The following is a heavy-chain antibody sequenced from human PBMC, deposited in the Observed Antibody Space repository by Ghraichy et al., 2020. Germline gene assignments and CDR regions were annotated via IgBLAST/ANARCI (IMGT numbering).Heavy chain of an antibody. CDR1: GFTFSSYS. J-gene: IGHJ4*02. Sequence: GGSLRLSCAASGFTFSSYSMNWVRQAPGKGLEWVSSISSSSSYIYYADSVKGRFTISRDNAKNSLYLQMNSLRAEDTAVYYCARGIFYYYDSSGYYPRSYFDYWGQGTLVTVSS. CDR2: ISSSSSYI. CDR3: ARGIFYYYDSSGYYPRSYFDY. D-gene: IGHD3-22*01. V-gene: IGHV3-21*01.